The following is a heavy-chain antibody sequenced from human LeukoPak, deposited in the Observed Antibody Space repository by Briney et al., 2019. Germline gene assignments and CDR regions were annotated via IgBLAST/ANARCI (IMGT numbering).Heavy chain of an antibody. V-gene: IGHV1-46*01. CDR1: GYTFTSYY. CDR2: INPSGGST. D-gene: IGHD1-26*01. J-gene: IGHJ4*02. Sequence: GASVRVSCKASGYTFTSYYMDWVRQAPGQGLEWMGIINPSGGSTSYAQKFQGRVTMTRDMSTSTVYMELSSLRSEDTAVYYCARDRSDPIVGATRGGSEEVFDYWGQGTLVTVSS. CDR3: ARDRSDPIVGATRGGSEEVFDY.